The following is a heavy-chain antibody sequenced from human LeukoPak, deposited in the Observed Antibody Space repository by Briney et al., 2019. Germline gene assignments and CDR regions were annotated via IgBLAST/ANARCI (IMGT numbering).Heavy chain of an antibody. Sequence: ASVKVSCKASGYTFTGYYMHWVRQAPGQGLEWMGWINPNSGGTNYAQKFQGRVTMTRDTSISTAYMELSRLRSDVTAVYYCARDHDTAMVNWGQGTLVTVSS. CDR1: GYTFTGYY. J-gene: IGHJ4*02. CDR3: ARDHDTAMVN. V-gene: IGHV1-2*02. CDR2: INPNSGGT. D-gene: IGHD5-18*01.